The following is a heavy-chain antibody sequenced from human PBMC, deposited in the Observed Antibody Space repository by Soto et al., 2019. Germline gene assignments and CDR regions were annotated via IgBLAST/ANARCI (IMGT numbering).Heavy chain of an antibody. CDR3: ARKSYDILTGPKPHYYYGMDV. V-gene: IGHV1-69*02. CDR1: GGTFSSYT. J-gene: IGHJ6*02. D-gene: IGHD3-9*01. Sequence: SVKVSCKASGGTFSSYTISWVRQAPGQGLEWMGRIIPILGIANYAQKFQGRVTITADKSTSTAYMELSSLRSEDTAVYYCARKSYDILTGPKPHYYYGMDVWG. CDR2: IIPILGIA.